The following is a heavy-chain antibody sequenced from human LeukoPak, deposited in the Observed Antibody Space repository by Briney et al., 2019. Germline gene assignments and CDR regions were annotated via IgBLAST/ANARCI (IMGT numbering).Heavy chain of an antibody. Sequence: SETLSLTCTVSGGSISSYYWSWIRQPAGKGLEWIGRIYTSGSTNYNPSLKSRVTMSVDTSKNQFSLKLSSVTAADTAIYYCARDAKYYYGSRTFFFYEHWGQGTLVTVSS. V-gene: IGHV4-4*07. CDR3: ARDAKYYYGSRTFFFYEH. CDR1: GGSISSYY. CDR2: IYTSGST. J-gene: IGHJ4*02. D-gene: IGHD3-10*01.